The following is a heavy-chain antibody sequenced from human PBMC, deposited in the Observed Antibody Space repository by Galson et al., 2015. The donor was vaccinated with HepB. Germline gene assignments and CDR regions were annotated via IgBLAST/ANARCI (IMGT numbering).Heavy chain of an antibody. D-gene: IGHD1-14*01. V-gene: IGHV3-21*01. Sequence: SLSLSCAVSGFTFGSYCMSWFRQAPVEGLGWVSSISRRGSSKYYADSVKGRFTISRYKTKNTLYLQMNSLRAEDTAVYYCASRNQYYYYYMDVWGQGTTVTVSS. CDR1: GFTFGSYC. J-gene: IGHJ6*03. CDR3: ASRNQYYYYYMDV. CDR2: ISRRGSSK.